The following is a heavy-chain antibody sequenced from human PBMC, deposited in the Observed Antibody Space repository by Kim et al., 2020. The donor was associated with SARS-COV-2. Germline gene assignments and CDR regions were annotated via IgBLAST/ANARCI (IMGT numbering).Heavy chain of an antibody. V-gene: IGHV3-30*04. CDR2: ISYDGSNK. CDR1: GFNFSSYA. Sequence: GGSLRLSCAASGFNFSSYAMHWVRQAPGKGLEWVAVISYDGSNKYYADSVKGRFTISRDNSKNTLYLQMNSLRAEDTAVYYCARVMWELEAYYYGMDVWG. J-gene: IGHJ6*01. D-gene: IGHD1-26*01. CDR3: ARVMWELEAYYYGMDV.